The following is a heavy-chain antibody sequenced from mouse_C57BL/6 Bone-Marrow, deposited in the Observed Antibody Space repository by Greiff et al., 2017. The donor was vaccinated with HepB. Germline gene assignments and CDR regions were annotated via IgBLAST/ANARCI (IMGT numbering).Heavy chain of an antibody. D-gene: IGHD2-3*01. CDR3: ARSYDPYAMDY. J-gene: IGHJ4*01. CDR2: IYPGDGAT. Sequence: VQLQQSGPELVKPGASVKISCKASGYAFSSSWMNWVTQRPGKGLEWIGRIYPGDGATNYNGKFKGKATLTADKSSSTAYMQLSSLTSEDSAVYFCARSYDPYAMDYWGQGTSVTVSS. V-gene: IGHV1-82*01. CDR1: GYAFSSSW.